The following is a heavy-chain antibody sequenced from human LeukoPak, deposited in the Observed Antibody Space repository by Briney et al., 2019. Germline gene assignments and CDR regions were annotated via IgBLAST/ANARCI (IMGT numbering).Heavy chain of an antibody. Sequence: SETLSLTCAVSGGSISSGAYSWNWIRQPPGKGLEWIGNIYPSGSTYYNPSLKSRVTISVDRSKNQFSLKLTSVTAADTAVYYCASKIDAFDIWGQGTMVIVSS. CDR2: IYPSGST. V-gene: IGHV4-30-2*01. CDR3: ASKIDAFDI. J-gene: IGHJ3*02. CDR1: GGSISSGAYS.